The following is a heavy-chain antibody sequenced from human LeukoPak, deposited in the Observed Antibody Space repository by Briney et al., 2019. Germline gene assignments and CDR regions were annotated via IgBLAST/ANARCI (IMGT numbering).Heavy chain of an antibody. V-gene: IGHV1-2*02. D-gene: IGHD3-10*01. CDR1: GYTFTGYY. J-gene: IGHJ4*02. CDR3: ARDRGFYGSGSYCFDY. CDR2: INPNSGGT. Sequence: ASVKVSCKASGYTFTGYYMHWVRQAPGQGLEWMGWINPNSGGTNYAQKFQGRVTMTRDTSISTAYMELSRLRSDDTAVYYCARDRGFYGSGSYCFDYWGQGTLVTVSS.